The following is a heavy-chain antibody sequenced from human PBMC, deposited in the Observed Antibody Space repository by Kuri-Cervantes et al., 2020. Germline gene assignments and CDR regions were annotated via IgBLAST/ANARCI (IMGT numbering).Heavy chain of an antibody. D-gene: IGHD2-15*01. J-gene: IGHJ4*02. V-gene: IGHV3-30*02. CDR2: IKSDGSNK. Sequence: GGSLRLSCAASGFTFDEYSMHWVRQAPGKGLEWMAFIKSDGSNKYYADSVKGRFTISRDNSKNTLYLQMNSLRPEDTAVYYCAKDYCSGGTCMFDYWGQGTLVTVSS. CDR3: AKDYCSGGTCMFDY. CDR1: GFTFDEYS.